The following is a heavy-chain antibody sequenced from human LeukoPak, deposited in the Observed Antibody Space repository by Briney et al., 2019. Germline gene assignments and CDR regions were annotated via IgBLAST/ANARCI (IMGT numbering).Heavy chain of an antibody. CDR1: GGTFSSYA. D-gene: IGHD1-1*01. J-gene: IGHJ3*02. V-gene: IGHV1-69*04. CDR3: ARADYEGNNWNDDAFDI. CDR2: IIPILGIA. Sequence: GASVKVSCKASGGTFSSYAISWVRQAPGQGLEWMGRIIPILGIANYAQKFQGRVTITADKSASTAYMELSGLRSEDTAVYYCARADYEGNNWNDDAFDIWGQGTMVTVSS.